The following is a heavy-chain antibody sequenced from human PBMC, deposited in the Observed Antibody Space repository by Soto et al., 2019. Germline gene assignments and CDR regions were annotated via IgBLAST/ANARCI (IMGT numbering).Heavy chain of an antibody. CDR1: GYTFTSYD. J-gene: IGHJ3*02. D-gene: IGHD3-3*01. CDR3: VIDTIFGVVIPHDAFDI. CDR2: MNHNRGKT. Sequence: ASVKVSCKASGYTFTSYDINWVRQATGQGLEWMGWMNHNRGKTGYAQKFQGRVTMTRNTSISTAYMELSSLRSDDTAVYYCVIDTIFGVVIPHDAFDIWGQGTMVTVSS. V-gene: IGHV1-8*01.